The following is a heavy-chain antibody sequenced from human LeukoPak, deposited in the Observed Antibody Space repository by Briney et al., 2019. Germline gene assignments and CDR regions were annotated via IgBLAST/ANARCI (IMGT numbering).Heavy chain of an antibody. J-gene: IGHJ6*02. D-gene: IGHD2-2*01. Sequence: GGSLRLSCAASGLSFHESDMHWVRQAPGKGLEWVSFISWSGGATYYADSVKGRFTISRVNSKNSLYLQMDSLRSEDTALYFCAKARSTNYYYGMDVWGQGTTVTVSS. CDR1: GLSFHESD. CDR2: ISWSGGAT. CDR3: AKARSTNYYYGMDV. V-gene: IGHV3-43*01.